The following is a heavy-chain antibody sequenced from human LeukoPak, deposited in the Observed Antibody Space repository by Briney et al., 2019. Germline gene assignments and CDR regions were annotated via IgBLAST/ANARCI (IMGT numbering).Heavy chain of an antibody. Sequence: GGSLRLSCAASGFTFSRCGMTWVRQAPGKGLEWVSSISGSDDGTYYADSVKGRFTISRDNSKNTVYLQMNSLSAEDTAVYYCASLSLGHYWGQGTLVTVSS. CDR3: ASLSLGHY. D-gene: IGHD6-6*01. CDR2: ISGSDDGT. CDR1: GFTFSRCG. V-gene: IGHV3-23*01. J-gene: IGHJ4*02.